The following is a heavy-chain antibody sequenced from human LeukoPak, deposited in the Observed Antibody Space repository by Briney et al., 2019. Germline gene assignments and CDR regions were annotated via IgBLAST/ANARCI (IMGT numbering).Heavy chain of an antibody. CDR2: IYTSGST. Sequence: SETLSLTCTVSGGSISSYYWSWIRQPPGKGLEWIGRIYTSGSTNYNPSLTSRVTMSVDTSKNQFSLKLSSVTAADTAVYYCAREPLSKNYYDHLDDDYWGQGTLVTVSS. J-gene: IGHJ4*02. V-gene: IGHV4-4*07. CDR3: AREPLSKNYYDHLDDDY. CDR1: GGSISSYY. D-gene: IGHD3-22*01.